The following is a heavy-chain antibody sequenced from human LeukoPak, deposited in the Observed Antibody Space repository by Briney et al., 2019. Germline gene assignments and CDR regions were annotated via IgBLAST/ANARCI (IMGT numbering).Heavy chain of an antibody. J-gene: IGHJ4*02. CDR1: GGSFSGYY. Sequence: PSETLSLTCAVYGGSFSGYYWSWIRQPPGKGLEWIGEINHSGSTNYNPSLKSRVTISVDTSKSQFSLKLSSVTAADTAVYYCARVFGVIAVAGTTVDYWGQGTLVTVSS. CDR3: ARVFGVIAVAGTTVDY. CDR2: INHSGST. V-gene: IGHV4-34*01. D-gene: IGHD6-19*01.